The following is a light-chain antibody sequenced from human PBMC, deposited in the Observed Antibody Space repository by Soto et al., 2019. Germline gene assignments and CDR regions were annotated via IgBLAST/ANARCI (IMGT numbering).Light chain of an antibody. J-gene: IGLJ2*01. CDR1: SSNIGAGYD. Sequence: QSALTQPPSVSGAPGQRVTISCTGSSSNIGAGYDVHWYQQLPGTAPKLLIYGNSNRPSGVPDRFSGSKSGTSASLAITGLQAEDEADYYCQSYDSSLSSLVFGGGTQLT. CDR3: QSYDSSLSSLV. V-gene: IGLV1-40*01. CDR2: GNS.